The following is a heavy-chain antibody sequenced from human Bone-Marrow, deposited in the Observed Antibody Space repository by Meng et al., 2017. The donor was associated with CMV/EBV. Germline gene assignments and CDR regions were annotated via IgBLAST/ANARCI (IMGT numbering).Heavy chain of an antibody. Sequence: SVKVSCKASGGTFSSYAISWVRQAPGQGLEWMGGIIPIFGTANYAQKFQGRVTITTDESTSPAYMELSSLRSEDTAVYYCARDRRYCSSTSCYRRPLIEAFDIWGQGTMVTVSS. CDR2: IIPIFGTA. J-gene: IGHJ3*02. D-gene: IGHD2-2*01. CDR3: ARDRRYCSSTSCYRRPLIEAFDI. V-gene: IGHV1-69*05. CDR1: GGTFSSYA.